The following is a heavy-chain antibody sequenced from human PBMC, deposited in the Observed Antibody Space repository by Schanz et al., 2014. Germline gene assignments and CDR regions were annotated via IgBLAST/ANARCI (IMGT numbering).Heavy chain of an antibody. CDR2: MNPNSGDT. CDR3: ARVSMEFERGKSYYYYMDV. J-gene: IGHJ6*03. CDR1: GYPFTSDD. D-gene: IGHD3-10*01. Sequence: QGQLVQSGAEVKKPGASVKVSCRASGYPFTSDDITWVRQAPGQGLEWMGWMNPNSGDTGYPRKFQDRVTMTRNTSISTAYMELNSLTSEDTAVYYCARVSMEFERGKSYYYYMDVWGRGTTVTVSS. V-gene: IGHV1-8*01.